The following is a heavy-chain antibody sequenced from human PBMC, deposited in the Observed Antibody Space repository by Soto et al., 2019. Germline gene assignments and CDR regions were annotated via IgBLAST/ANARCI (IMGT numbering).Heavy chain of an antibody. CDR2: IIPIFGTA. CDR1: GGTFSSYA. J-gene: IGHJ3*02. CDR3: AREAGTYSSSGAFDI. D-gene: IGHD6-6*01. Sequence: ASVKVSCKASGGTFSSYAISWVRQAPGQGLEWMGGIIPIFGTANYAQKFQGRVTITADESTSTAYMELSSLRSEDTAVYYCAREAGTYSSSGAFDIWGQGTMVTVSS. V-gene: IGHV1-69*13.